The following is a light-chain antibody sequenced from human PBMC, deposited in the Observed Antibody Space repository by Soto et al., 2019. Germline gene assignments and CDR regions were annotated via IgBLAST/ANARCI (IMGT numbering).Light chain of an antibody. J-gene: IGLJ1*01. Sequence: ALTQPASVSGSPGQSITISCTGTRGDVGAYNLVSWYQQHPGKAPKLMIYAVTNRPSGISNRFSGSKSGNTASLTISGVQAEDEADYYCNSYTTSSTLVFGTGTKVTVL. CDR3: NSYTTSSTLV. V-gene: IGLV2-14*02. CDR2: AVT. CDR1: RGDVGAYNL.